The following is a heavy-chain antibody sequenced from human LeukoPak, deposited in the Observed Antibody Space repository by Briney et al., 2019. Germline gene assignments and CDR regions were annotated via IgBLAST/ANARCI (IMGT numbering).Heavy chain of an antibody. CDR1: GGSFSGYY. D-gene: IGHD5-18*01. CDR3: ARGGWFGYGYGYWY. V-gene: IGHV4-34*01. J-gene: IGHJ4*02. Sequence: PSETLSLTCAVYGGSFSGYYWSWIRQPPGKGLEWIGEINHSGSTNYNPSLKSRVTISVDTSKNQFSLKLSSVTAADTAVYYCARGGWFGYGYGYWYWGQGTLVTVSS. CDR2: INHSGST.